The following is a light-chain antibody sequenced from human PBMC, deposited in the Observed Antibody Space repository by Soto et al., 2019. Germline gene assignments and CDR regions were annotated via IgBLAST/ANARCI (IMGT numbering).Light chain of an antibody. CDR3: QQSDSTPYT. CDR1: QTISNY. CDR2: DAS. J-gene: IGKJ2*01. V-gene: IGKV1-39*01. Sequence: DIQMTQSPSSLSASVGDRVTITCRASQTISNYLNWYQQKPGKAPRLLIYDASSLLSGVPSRFSGSGSETYFTLTIASLQPEDFSTYYCQQSDSTPYTFGQGTKVEI.